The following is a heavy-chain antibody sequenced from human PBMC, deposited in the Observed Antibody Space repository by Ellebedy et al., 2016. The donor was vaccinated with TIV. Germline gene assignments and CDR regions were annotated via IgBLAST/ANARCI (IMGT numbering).Heavy chain of an antibody. J-gene: IGHJ4*02. CDR3: ARFDYSDYGGY. D-gene: IGHD4-11*01. CDR2: IYTSGST. V-gene: IGHV4-4*07. CDR1: GGSISSYY. Sequence: GSLRLSXTVSGGSISSYYWSWIRQPAGKGLEWIGRIYTSGSTNYNPSLKSRVTMSVDTSKNQFSLKLSSVTAADTAVYYCARFDYSDYGGYWGQGTLVTVSS.